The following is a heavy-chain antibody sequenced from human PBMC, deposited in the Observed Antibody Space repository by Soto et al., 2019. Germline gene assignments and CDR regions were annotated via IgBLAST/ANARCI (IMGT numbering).Heavy chain of an antibody. V-gene: IGHV3-30*18. CDR3: AKSRWELLHPAFDY. D-gene: IGHD1-26*01. Sequence: GSLRLSCAASGFTFSSYGMHWVRQAPGKGLEWVAVISYDGSNKYYADSVKGRFTISRDNSKNTLYLQMNSLRAEDTAVYYCAKSRWELLHPAFDYWGQGTLVTVSS. J-gene: IGHJ4*02. CDR1: GFTFSSYG. CDR2: ISYDGSNK.